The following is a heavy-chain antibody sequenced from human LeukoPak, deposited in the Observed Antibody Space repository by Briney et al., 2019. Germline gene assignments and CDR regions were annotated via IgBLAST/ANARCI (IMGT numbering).Heavy chain of an antibody. CDR2: IYYRGST. J-gene: IGHJ4*02. CDR1: GGSISSGGYY. D-gene: IGHD3-22*01. CDR3: ARVGYYDSSGYMYYFDY. V-gene: IGHV4-31*03. Sequence: PSETLSLTCTVSGGSISSGGYYWSWIRQHPGKGLEWIGYIYYRGSTYYNPSLKSRVTISVDTSKNQFSLKLSSVTAADTAVYYCARVGYYDSSGYMYYFDYWGQGTLVTVSS.